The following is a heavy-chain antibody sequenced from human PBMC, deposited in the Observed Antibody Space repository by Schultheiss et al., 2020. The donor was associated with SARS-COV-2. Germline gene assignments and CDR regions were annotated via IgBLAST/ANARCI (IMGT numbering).Heavy chain of an antibody. V-gene: IGHV3-43D*04. CDR1: GFTFSSYA. J-gene: IGHJ2*01. CDR3: AKDTVRGDYALWYFDL. D-gene: IGHD4-17*01. CDR2: ISWDGGST. Sequence: GGSLRLSCAASGFTFSSYAMHWVRQAPGKGLEWVSLISWDGGSTYYADSVKGRFTISRDNSKNSLYLQMNSLRAEDTALYYCAKDTVRGDYALWYFDLWGRGTLVTVSS.